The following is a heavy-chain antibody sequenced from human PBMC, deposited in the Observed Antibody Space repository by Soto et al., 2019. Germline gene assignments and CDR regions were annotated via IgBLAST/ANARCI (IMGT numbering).Heavy chain of an antibody. V-gene: IGHV4-30-4*02. Sequence: SDTLSLTCTVSCGSISSGDYYWSWIRQPPGKGLEWIGYIYYSGSTYYNPSLKSRVTVSVDTSKNQFSLKLSSVTAADTAVYYCASFSSSWPDFDYWGQGTLVTVS. D-gene: IGHD6-13*01. J-gene: IGHJ4*02. CDR1: CGSISSGDYY. CDR2: IYYSGST. CDR3: ASFSSSWPDFDY.